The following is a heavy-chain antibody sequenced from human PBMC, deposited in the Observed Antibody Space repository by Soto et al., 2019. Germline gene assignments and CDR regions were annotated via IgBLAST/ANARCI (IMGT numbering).Heavy chain of an antibody. CDR3: AREAGCSGTNCNVYFDY. CDR1: RLTFSNYG. CDR2: ISYESIST. V-gene: IGHV3-30*03. D-gene: IGHD2-15*01. J-gene: IGHJ4*01. Sequence: GGSLRLSCVASRLTFSNYGMHWVRQAPGKGLEWVAVISYESISTVYRDSVRGRFTISRDNSRNTLYLHMNSLTPEDTAVYYCAREAGCSGTNCNVYFDYWGLGTLVTVS.